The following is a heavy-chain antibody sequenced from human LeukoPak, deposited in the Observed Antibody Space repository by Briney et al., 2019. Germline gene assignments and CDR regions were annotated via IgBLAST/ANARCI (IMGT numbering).Heavy chain of an antibody. D-gene: IGHD3-10*01. Sequence: GGSLRLSCAASGFTFSSYAMSWVRQAPGKGLEWVSAISGSGGSTYYADSVKGRFTISRDNSKNTLYLQMNSLRVEDTAVYYCVKRATMVRGVPYFDYWGQGTLVTVSS. V-gene: IGHV3-23*01. J-gene: IGHJ4*02. CDR2: ISGSGGST. CDR3: VKRATMVRGVPYFDY. CDR1: GFTFSSYA.